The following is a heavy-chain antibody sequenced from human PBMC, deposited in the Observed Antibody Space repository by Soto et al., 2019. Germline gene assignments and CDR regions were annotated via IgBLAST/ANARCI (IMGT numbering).Heavy chain of an antibody. CDR3: AKMNNSPPDWLDP. CDR2: IVVGSGNT. D-gene: IGHD2-21*01. Sequence: SVKVSCKASGFTFTSSAVQWVRQARGQRLEWIGWIVVGSGNTNYAQKFQERVTITRDMSTNTAYLQWSSLRASDTAIYYCAKMNNSPPDWLDPWGQGTMVTVSS. CDR1: GFTFTSSA. J-gene: IGHJ5*02. V-gene: IGHV1-58*01.